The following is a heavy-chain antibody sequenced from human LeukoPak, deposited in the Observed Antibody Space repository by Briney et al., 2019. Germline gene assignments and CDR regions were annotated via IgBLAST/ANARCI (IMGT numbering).Heavy chain of an antibody. CDR1: GGSISSYY. CDR3: ARLGGTVTDY. V-gene: IGHV4-59*01. D-gene: IGHD4-17*01. Sequence: SETLSLTCTVSGGSISSYYWSWIRQPPGKGLGWIGYIYYSGSTNYNPSLKSRVTISVDTSKNQFSLKLSSVTAADTAVYYRARLGGTVTDYWGQGTLVTVSS. CDR2: IYYSGST. J-gene: IGHJ4*02.